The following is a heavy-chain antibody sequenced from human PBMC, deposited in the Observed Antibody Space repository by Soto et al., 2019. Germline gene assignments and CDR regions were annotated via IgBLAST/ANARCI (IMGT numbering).Heavy chain of an antibody. Sequence: SETLSLTCAVSGGSISSGGYSWSWIRQPPGKGLECIGYIYHSVSTYYNPSLKSRVTISVDRSKNQFSLKLNSVTAADTAVYYCARRYGYSFDYWGQGTLVTVSS. CDR3: ARRYGYSFDY. V-gene: IGHV4-30-2*01. J-gene: IGHJ4*02. D-gene: IGHD1-1*01. CDR2: IYHSVST. CDR1: GGSISSGGYS.